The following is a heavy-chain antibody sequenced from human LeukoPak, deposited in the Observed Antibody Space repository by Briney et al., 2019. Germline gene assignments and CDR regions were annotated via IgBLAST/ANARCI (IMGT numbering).Heavy chain of an antibody. CDR2: IYYSGST. J-gene: IGHJ6*02. V-gene: IGHV4-59*01. CDR3: ARDSQSFYGMDV. CDR1: GGSMSSYY. Sequence: SETLSLTCTVSGGSMSSYYWSWIRQPPGKGLEWIGYIYYSGSTKYNPSLKSRVTISVDTSKNQISLKWSSVSAADTAVYYCARDSQSFYGMDVWGQGTTVTVSS.